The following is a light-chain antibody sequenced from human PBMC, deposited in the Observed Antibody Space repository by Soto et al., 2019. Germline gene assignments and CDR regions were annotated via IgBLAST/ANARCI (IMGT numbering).Light chain of an antibody. CDR1: QNINNY. J-gene: IGKJ1*01. CDR3: QQSYGTLWT. V-gene: IGKV1-39*01. CDR2: AAS. Sequence: DIQMTQSPSTLSASVGDRVTGTCRASQNINNYLNWYQQKPGKAPKLLIYAASSLQSGVPSRFSGSGSGTDFTLTISSLQPEDFATYYCQQSYGTLWTFGQGTKVDIK.